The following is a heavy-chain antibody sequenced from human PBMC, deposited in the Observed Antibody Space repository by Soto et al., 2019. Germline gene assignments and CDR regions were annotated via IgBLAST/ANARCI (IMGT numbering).Heavy chain of an antibody. CDR1: GGSISSGDYY. D-gene: IGHD4-17*01. Sequence: PSETLSLTCTVSGGSISSGDYYWSWIRQPPGKGLEWIGYIYYSGSTYYNPSLKSRVTISVDTSKNQFSLKLSSVTAADTAVYYCDRAFYYGDYGHYYGMDVWGQGTTVTVSS. CDR3: DRAFYYGDYGHYYGMDV. V-gene: IGHV4-30-4*01. J-gene: IGHJ6*02. CDR2: IYYSGST.